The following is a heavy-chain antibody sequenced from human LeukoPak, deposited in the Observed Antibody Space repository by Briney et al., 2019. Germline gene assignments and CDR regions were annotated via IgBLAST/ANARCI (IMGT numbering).Heavy chain of an antibody. Sequence: SVKVSCKASGGTFSSYAISWVRQAPGQGLEWMGGIIPIFGTANYAQKFQGRVTITTDESTSTAYMELSSLRSEDTAVYYCAIKLRFLEWLLLDYWGQGTLVTVSS. CDR2: IIPIFGTA. CDR3: AIKLRFLEWLLLDY. D-gene: IGHD3-3*01. CDR1: GGTFSSYA. J-gene: IGHJ4*02. V-gene: IGHV1-69*05.